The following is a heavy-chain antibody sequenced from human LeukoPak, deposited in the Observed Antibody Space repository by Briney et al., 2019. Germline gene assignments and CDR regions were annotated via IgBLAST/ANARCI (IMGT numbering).Heavy chain of an antibody. CDR3: ARGLRYGDYYYYGMDV. D-gene: IGHD5-12*01. CDR1: GFTFSSYD. V-gene: IGHV3-13*05. J-gene: IGHJ6*04. CDR2: IGTAGDP. Sequence: GGSLRLSCAASGFTFSSYDMHWVRQATGKGLEWVSAIGTAGDPYYPGSVKGRFTISRGNAKNSLYLQMNSLRAGDTAVYYCARGLRYGDYYYYGMDVWGKGTTVTVSS.